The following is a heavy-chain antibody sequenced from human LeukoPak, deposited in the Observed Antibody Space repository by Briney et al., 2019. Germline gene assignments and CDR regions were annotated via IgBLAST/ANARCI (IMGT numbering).Heavy chain of an antibody. Sequence: GGSLRLSCVASGFTFSNYLMNWVRQAPGKGLEWVSGISHSGSSIYYADSVKGRFTISRDNSKNTLYLQMDRLRVEDTAVYYCAMALDYWGHGTLVTASS. V-gene: IGHV3-23*01. CDR3: AMALDY. J-gene: IGHJ4*01. CDR1: GFTFSNYL. CDR2: ISHSGSSI.